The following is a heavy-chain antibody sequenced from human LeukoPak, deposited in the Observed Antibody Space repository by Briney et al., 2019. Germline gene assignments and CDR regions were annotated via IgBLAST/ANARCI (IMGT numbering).Heavy chain of an antibody. D-gene: IGHD6-13*01. Sequence: GGSLRLSCAASGFTFSSYGMHWVRQAPGKGLEWVAVISYDGSNKYYADSVKGRFTISRDNSKNTLYLQMNSLRAEDTAVYYCANLNLGIAAAGTDYWGQGTLVTVSS. CDR2: ISYDGSNK. J-gene: IGHJ4*02. CDR3: ANLNLGIAAAGTDY. CDR1: GFTFSSYG. V-gene: IGHV3-30*18.